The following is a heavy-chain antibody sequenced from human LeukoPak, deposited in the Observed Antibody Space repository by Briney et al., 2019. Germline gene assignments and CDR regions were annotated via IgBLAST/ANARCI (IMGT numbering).Heavy chain of an antibody. CDR3: ARGGRAFDV. CDR2: IYHSGKA. V-gene: IGHV4-30-2*01. CDR1: GAFISSGGFY. J-gene: IGHJ3*01. Sequence: SETLSLTCTVSGAFISSGGFYWSWLRQPPGKGLEWIGYIYHSGKAYYNPSLESRVTISVDRSKNHFSLNLNSVTAADTSVYYCARGGRAFDVWGQGTLISVSP.